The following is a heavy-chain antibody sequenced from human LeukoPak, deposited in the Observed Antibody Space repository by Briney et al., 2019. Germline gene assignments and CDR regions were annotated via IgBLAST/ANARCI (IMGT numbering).Heavy chain of an antibody. CDR2: ISYDGSNK. CDR3: ARDDRVHDSSGWHAWAYYYGMDV. J-gene: IGHJ6*02. V-gene: IGHV3-30-3*01. Sequence: GGSLRLSCAASGFTFSSYAMHWVRQAPGKGLEWVAVISYDGSNKYYADSVKGRFTISRDNSKNTLYLQMNSLRAEDTAVYYCARDDRVHDSSGWHAWAYYYGMDVWGQGTTVTVSS. CDR1: GFTFSSYA. D-gene: IGHD6-19*01.